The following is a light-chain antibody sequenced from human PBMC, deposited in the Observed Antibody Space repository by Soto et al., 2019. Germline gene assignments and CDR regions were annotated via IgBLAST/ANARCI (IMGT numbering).Light chain of an antibody. V-gene: IGLV1-47*02. CDR2: TNN. CDR3: AAWDDSLSGYV. Sequence: QSVLTQTPSASGTPGQRVTISCSGSSSNIGSNYVYWYQQLPGAAPKLLIYTNNQWPSGVPDRFSGSKSGTSASLAISGLRSEDEADYYCAAWDDSLSGYVFGTGTKLTVL. J-gene: IGLJ1*01. CDR1: SSNIGSNY.